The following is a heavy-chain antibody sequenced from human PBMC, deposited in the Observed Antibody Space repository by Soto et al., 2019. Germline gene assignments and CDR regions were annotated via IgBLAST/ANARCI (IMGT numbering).Heavy chain of an antibody. V-gene: IGHV3-33*01. Sequence: GSLRLSCAASGFTFSDYVMHWVRQAPGKGLEWVAIIWSHGGHIFYAESVKGRFTISRDNSKNTLYLQMNSLRADDTAVYYCARVRETLTAYYMGNAGGMAVWGQGTTVTVSS. CDR3: ARVRETLTAYYMGNAGGMAV. CDR1: GFTFSDYV. J-gene: IGHJ6*02. CDR2: IWSHGGHI. D-gene: IGHD3-9*01.